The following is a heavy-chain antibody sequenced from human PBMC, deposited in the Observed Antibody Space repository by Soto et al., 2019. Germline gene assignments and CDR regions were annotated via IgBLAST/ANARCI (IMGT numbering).Heavy chain of an antibody. D-gene: IGHD3-3*01. Sequence: EVQLVESGGGLVQPGGSLRLSCAASGFTFSSYWMSWVRQAPGKGLEWVANIKQDGSEKYYVDSVKGRFTISRDNAKNSLYLQMTSLRAEDTAVYYCARECLIITIFGVAKGGMDVWGQGTTVTVSS. CDR1: GFTFSSYW. CDR3: ARECLIITIFGVAKGGMDV. J-gene: IGHJ6*02. CDR2: IKQDGSEK. V-gene: IGHV3-7*03.